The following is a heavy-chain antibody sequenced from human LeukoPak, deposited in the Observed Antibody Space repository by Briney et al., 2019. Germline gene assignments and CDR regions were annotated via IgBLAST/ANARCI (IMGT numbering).Heavy chain of an antibody. CDR3: ARDLYCGGDCYLDAFDI. CDR1: GFTVSSNY. V-gene: IGHV3-53*01. Sequence: GGSLRLSCAASGFTVSSNYMSWVRQAPGKGLEWVSVIYSGGSTYYADSVKGRFTISRDSSKNTLYLQMNSLRAEDTAVYYCARDLYCGGDCYLDAFDIWGQGTMVAVSS. CDR2: IYSGGST. J-gene: IGHJ3*02. D-gene: IGHD2-21*02.